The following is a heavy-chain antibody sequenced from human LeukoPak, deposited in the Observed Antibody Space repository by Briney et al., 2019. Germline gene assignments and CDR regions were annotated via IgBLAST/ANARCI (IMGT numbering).Heavy chain of an antibody. CDR2: IIPIFGTA. Sequence: GASVKVSCKASGGTFSSYAISWVRQAPGQGLEWMGRIIPIFGTANYAQKFQGRVTITTDESTSTAYMELSSLRSEDTAVYYCARFYYYDSSGYEVLVDYWGQGTLVTVSS. CDR1: GGTFSSYA. V-gene: IGHV1-69*05. D-gene: IGHD3-22*01. CDR3: ARFYYYDSSGYEVLVDY. J-gene: IGHJ4*02.